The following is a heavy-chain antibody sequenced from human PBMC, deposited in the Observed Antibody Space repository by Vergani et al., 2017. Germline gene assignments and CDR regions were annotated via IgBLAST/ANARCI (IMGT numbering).Heavy chain of an antibody. V-gene: IGHV4-39*01. J-gene: IGHJ4*02. Sequence: QIQFQESGPGLVKPSETLSLSCTVSGDPISTSSYALGWIRQPPGKTLEWIGTVFYGGRTSYKQSLKSRVTLSLDTTKKQISVQLTSVTGAHTPVYHCAGRISVVRPSSKPAVDDWGQGTLVTVSS. CDR3: AGRISVVRPSSKPAVDD. CDR2: VFYGGRT. CDR1: GDPISTSSYA. D-gene: IGHD2-21*01.